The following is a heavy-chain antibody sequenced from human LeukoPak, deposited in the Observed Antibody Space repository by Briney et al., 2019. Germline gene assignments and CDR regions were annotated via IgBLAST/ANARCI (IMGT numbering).Heavy chain of an antibody. Sequence: SETLSLTCTVSGGSISSYYWSWIRQPAGKGLEGIGRIYTSGSTNYNPSLKSRVTMSVDTSKNQFSLKLSSVTAADTAVYYCARDRQKYYGSGSYSKGWFDPWGQGTLVTVSS. D-gene: IGHD3-10*01. CDR2: IYTSGST. J-gene: IGHJ5*02. V-gene: IGHV4-4*07. CDR3: ARDRQKYYGSGSYSKGWFDP. CDR1: GGSISSYY.